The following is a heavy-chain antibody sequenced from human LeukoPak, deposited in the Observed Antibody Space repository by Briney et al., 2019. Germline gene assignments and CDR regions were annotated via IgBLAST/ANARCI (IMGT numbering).Heavy chain of an antibody. D-gene: IGHD3-10*01. J-gene: IGHJ2*01. CDR3: ARGRGHGSGSYYNPRYWYFDL. Sequence: SETLSLTCAVYGGSFSGYYWSWIRQPPGKGLEWIGEINHSGSTNYNPSLKSRVTISVDTSKNQFSLKLSSVTAADTAVYYCARGRGHGSGSYYNPRYWYFDLRGRGTLVTVSS. CDR2: INHSGST. CDR1: GGSFSGYY. V-gene: IGHV4-34*01.